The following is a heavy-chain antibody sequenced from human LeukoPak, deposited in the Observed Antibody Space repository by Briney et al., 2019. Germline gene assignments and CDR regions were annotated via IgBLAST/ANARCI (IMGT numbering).Heavy chain of an antibody. Sequence: GGSLRLSCVASGFTFSSYAVSWVRQAPGKGLEWVSFISGSGGSTYYTDSVKGRFTISRDNSKNTLYLQMNSLRAEDTAVYYCAKVSKLIRALFYYFDYWGQGTLVTVSS. CDR3: AKVSKLIRALFYYFDY. D-gene: IGHD1-26*01. J-gene: IGHJ4*02. CDR1: GFTFSSYA. CDR2: ISGSGGST. V-gene: IGHV3-23*01.